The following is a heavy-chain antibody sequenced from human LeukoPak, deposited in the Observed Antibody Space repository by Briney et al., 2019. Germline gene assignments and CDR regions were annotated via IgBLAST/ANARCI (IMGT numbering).Heavy chain of an antibody. CDR2: ISGSGGST. CDR1: GFTFSSYA. Sequence: PGGSLRLSCAASGFTFSSYAMSWVRQAPGKGLEWVSAISGSGGSTYYADSVKGRFTISRDNSKNTLYLQMNSLRAEDTAVYYCAKALDIVVVPAAIFPLDYWGQGTLVTVSS. V-gene: IGHV3-23*01. J-gene: IGHJ4*02. CDR3: AKALDIVVVPAAIFPLDY. D-gene: IGHD2-2*01.